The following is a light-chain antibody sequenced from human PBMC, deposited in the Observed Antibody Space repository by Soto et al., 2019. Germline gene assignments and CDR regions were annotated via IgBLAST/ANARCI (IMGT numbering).Light chain of an antibody. Sequence: EIVLTQSPGTLSLSPGERATLSCRASQSVFNNNLAWYQQKPGQAPRLLMFGVSSRATGIPDRFSGSGSGTDFTLTISRLEPEDFSIYHCQQYGGSPRTFGQGTKLEFK. J-gene: IGKJ2*01. CDR3: QQYGGSPRT. CDR1: QSVFNNN. V-gene: IGKV3-20*01. CDR2: GVS.